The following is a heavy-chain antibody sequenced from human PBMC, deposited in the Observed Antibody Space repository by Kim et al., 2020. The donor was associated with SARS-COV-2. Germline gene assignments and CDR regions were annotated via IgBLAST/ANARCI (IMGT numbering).Heavy chain of an antibody. CDR1: GYTFTTYY. CDR2: INPSGGTT. J-gene: IGHJ5*02. Sequence: ASVKVSCSASGYTFTTYYIHWVRQAPGQGLEWMGIINPSGGTTRYAQKFQGRVTMTRDLSTSTLYMELTSLRSEDTAIYYCARDLGPNDSGSYWFDPWGQGTLVTVSS. CDR3: ARDLGPNDSGSYWFDP. V-gene: IGHV1-46*01. D-gene: IGHD3-10*01.